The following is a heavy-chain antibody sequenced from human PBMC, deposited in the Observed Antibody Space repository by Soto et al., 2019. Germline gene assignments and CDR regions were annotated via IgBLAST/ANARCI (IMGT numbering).Heavy chain of an antibody. Sequence: LSLTCTVSGGSISSYYWSWIRQPPGKGLEWIGYIYYSGSTNYNPSLKSRVTISVDTSKNQFSLKLSSVTAADTAVYYCARVSNYYGMDVWGQGTTVTVSS. CDR3: ARVSNYYGMDV. J-gene: IGHJ6*02. CDR1: GGSISSYY. V-gene: IGHV4-59*01. CDR2: IYYSGST.